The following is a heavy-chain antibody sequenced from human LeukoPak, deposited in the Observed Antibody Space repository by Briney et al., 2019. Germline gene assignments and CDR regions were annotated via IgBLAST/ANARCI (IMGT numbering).Heavy chain of an antibody. V-gene: IGHV1-69*06. CDR3: ARDGRYYDSSGYYGS. CDR2: IIPIFGTA. J-gene: IGHJ5*02. Sequence: SVKVSCKASGGTFSSYAISWVRQAPGQGLEWMGGIIPIFGTANYAQKFQGRVTITADKSTSTAYMELSSLRSEDTAVYYCARDGRYYDSSGYYGSWGQGTLVTVSS. D-gene: IGHD3-22*01. CDR1: GGTFSSYA.